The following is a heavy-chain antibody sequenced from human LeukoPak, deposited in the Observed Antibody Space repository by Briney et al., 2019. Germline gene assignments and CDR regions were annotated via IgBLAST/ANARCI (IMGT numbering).Heavy chain of an antibody. CDR3: ASLGLVGATKGDY. D-gene: IGHD1-26*01. Sequence: SETLSLTCTVSGGSISSYYWSWIRQPPGKGLEWIGYVYYSGTTNYNPSLKSRVTISVDTSKNQFSLKLSSVTAADTAVYYCASLGLVGATKGDYWGQGTLVTVSS. CDR2: VYYSGTT. CDR1: GGSISSYY. J-gene: IGHJ4*02. V-gene: IGHV4-59*12.